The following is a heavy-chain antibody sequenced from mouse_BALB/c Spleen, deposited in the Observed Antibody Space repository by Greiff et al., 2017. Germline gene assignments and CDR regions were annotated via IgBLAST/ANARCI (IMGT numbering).Heavy chain of an antibody. Sequence: EVQGVESGGGLVQPGGSRKLSCAASGFTFSSFGMHWVRQAPEKGLEWVAYISSGSSTIYYADTVKGRFTISRDNPKNTLFLQMTSLRSEDTAMYYCARDGNYRYYYAMDYWGQGTSVTVSS. CDR3: ARDGNYRYYYAMDY. J-gene: IGHJ4*01. D-gene: IGHD2-1*01. CDR1: GFTFSSFG. V-gene: IGHV5-17*02. CDR2: ISSGSSTI.